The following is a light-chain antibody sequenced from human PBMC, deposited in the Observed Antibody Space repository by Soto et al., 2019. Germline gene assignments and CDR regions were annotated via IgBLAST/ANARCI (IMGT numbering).Light chain of an antibody. CDR2: DVS. Sequence: QSVLTQPASVSGSPGQSITVSCAGTSSDVGGYEYVSWYQQHPGKAPKLIIYDVSSRPSGVSNRFSGSKSGNTASLTISGLQAEDVLVNCRPPKSTRFPHAVF. CDR3: PPKSTRFPHAV. V-gene: IGLV2-14*01. J-gene: IGLJ2*01. CDR1: SSDVGGYEY.